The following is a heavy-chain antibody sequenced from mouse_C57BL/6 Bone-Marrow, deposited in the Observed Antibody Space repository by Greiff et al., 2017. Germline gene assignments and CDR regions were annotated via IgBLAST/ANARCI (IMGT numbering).Heavy chain of an antibody. J-gene: IGHJ4*01. V-gene: IGHV5-6*01. CDR2: ISSGGSYT. CDR3: ARRAIYYDYDGDYDAMDY. CDR1: GFTFSSYG. Sequence: EVQVVESGGDLVKPGGSLKLSCAASGFTFSSYGMSWVRQTPDKRLEWVATISSGGSYTYYPDSVKGRFTISRDNAKNTLYLQMSSLKSEDTAMYYCARRAIYYDYDGDYDAMDYWGQGTSVTVSS. D-gene: IGHD2-4*01.